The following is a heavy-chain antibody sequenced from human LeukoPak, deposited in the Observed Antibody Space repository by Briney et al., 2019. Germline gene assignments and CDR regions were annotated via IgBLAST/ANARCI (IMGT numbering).Heavy chain of an antibody. CDR3: ARDYYDSSGYFYPNAFDI. J-gene: IGHJ3*02. V-gene: IGHV3-13*05. CDR2: IGTAGDP. Sequence: GGSLRLSCAASGFTFSSYDMHWVRQATGKGLEWVSAIGTAGDPYYPGSVKGRFTISRENAKNSLYLQMNSLRAGDTAVYYCARDYYDSSGYFYPNAFDIWGQGTMVTVSS. D-gene: IGHD3-22*01. CDR1: GFTFSSYD.